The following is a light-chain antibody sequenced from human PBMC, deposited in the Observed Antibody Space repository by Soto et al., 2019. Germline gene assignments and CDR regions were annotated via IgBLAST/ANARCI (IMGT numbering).Light chain of an antibody. CDR2: INN. CDR3: AAWDDSLNGLV. Sequence: QSVLTQPPSASGTPGQRVSISCSGGSFNSGSNAVNWYHQLPGTAPKLLIYINNQRPSGVPDRFSGSRSGTSASLAISGLQSDDEADYYCAAWDDSLNGLVFGGGTKLTVL. V-gene: IGLV1-44*01. CDR1: SFNSGSNA. J-gene: IGLJ2*01.